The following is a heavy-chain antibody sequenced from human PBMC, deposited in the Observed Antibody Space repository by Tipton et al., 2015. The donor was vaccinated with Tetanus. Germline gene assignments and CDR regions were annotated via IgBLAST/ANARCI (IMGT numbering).Heavy chain of an antibody. V-gene: IGHV1-46*01. D-gene: IGHD3-22*01. CDR2: INPSAGTT. Sequence: QMQLVQSGAEVKKPGASVKVSCKASGYTFTNYYMHWVRQAPGQGLEWMGVINPSAGTTRYEQKFQGRVIMTRDTSTTTVYMELNSLRSEDTAVFYCARSYDFYDSTGYTDDGMDVWGQGISVTVSS. CDR1: GYTFTNYY. J-gene: IGHJ6*02. CDR3: ARSYDFYDSTGYTDDGMDV.